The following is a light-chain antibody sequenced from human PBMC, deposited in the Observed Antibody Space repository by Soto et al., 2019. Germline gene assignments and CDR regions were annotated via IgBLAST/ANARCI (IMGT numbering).Light chain of an antibody. J-gene: IGKJ2*01. CDR2: GAS. Sequence: EIVLTQSPGTLSLSPGERATLSCRASQSVRSSYLAWFQQKPGQAPRLLIYGASSRATGIQDRFSGSESGTDFTLNISRLEPEDFAVYYCQKYGSTPKTFGQGTKLEIK. CDR3: QKYGSTPKT. CDR1: QSVRSSY. V-gene: IGKV3-20*01.